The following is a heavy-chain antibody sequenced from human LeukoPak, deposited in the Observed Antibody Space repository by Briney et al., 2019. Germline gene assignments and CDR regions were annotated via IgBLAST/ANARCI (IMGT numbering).Heavy chain of an antibody. D-gene: IGHD6-19*01. CDR1: GFTFSRYS. CDR3: ARDLEGSGWYGDY. CDR2: ISSGSSYI. Sequence: GGSLRLSCVGSGFTFSRYSMNWVRQTPGKGLERVSSISSGSSYIYYADSVKGRFTISRDNAKNSLYLQMSSLRAEDTAVYYCARDLEGSGWYGDYWGQGTLVTVSS. J-gene: IGHJ4*02. V-gene: IGHV3-21*01.